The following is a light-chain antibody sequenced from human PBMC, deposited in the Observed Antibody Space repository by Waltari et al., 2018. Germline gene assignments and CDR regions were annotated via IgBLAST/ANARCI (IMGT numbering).Light chain of an antibody. Sequence: SYALIQPPSVSVAPGETARITCWGSNFGRYSVHWYQQKPGQAPVLVIYYSTDRPSGIPERFSGSNSGNTATLTINRVEAGDEADYYCQVWDSSSDHPFGGGTKLTVL. V-gene: IGLV3-21*04. CDR1: NFGRYS. CDR3: QVWDSSSDHP. CDR2: YST. J-gene: IGLJ2*01.